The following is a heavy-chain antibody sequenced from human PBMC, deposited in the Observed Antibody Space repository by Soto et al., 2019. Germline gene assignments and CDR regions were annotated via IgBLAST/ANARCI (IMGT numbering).Heavy chain of an antibody. CDR2: IKQDGSEE. J-gene: IGHJ6*03. CDR1: GFTFSSYW. V-gene: IGHV3-7*01. Sequence: EVQLVESGGGLVQPGGSLRLSCAASGFTFSSYWMSWVRQAPGKGLEWVANIKQDGSEEYYVDSVKGRFTISRDNAKNSLYLQMNSLRAEDTAVYYCARGDYCRGGSCYPTFYMDVWGKETTVTVSS. D-gene: IGHD2-15*01. CDR3: ARGDYCRGGSCYPTFYMDV.